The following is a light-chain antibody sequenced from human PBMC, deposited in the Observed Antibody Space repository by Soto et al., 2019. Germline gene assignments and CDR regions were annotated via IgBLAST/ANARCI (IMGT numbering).Light chain of an antibody. CDR3: HQSNNWPYT. V-gene: IGKV3-11*01. CDR2: DAS. J-gene: IGKJ2*01. CDR1: QSVSSY. Sequence: VLTQSPATLSLSPGERAILSCRASQSVSSYFAWYQQKPGQAPRLLIYDASYRATDIPTRFSGSGSGTDFTLTISSLKPEDFAVYYCHQSNNWPYTFGQGTKVDNK.